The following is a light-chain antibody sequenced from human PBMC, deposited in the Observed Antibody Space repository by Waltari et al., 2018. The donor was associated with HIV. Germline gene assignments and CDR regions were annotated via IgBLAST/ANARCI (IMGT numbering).Light chain of an antibody. CDR3: CSYAGTYTYVL. V-gene: IGLV2-11*01. J-gene: IGLJ3*02. CDR2: EVI. Sequence: QSALTQPRSVSGSPGQSVTISCTGTSSDVGGYDSVSWYLQHPGKVPKLIIYEVITRPSGGPDRFSGSKSGNTASLTISGLQTEDEADYFCCSYAGTYTYVLFGGGTKLTVL. CDR1: SSDVGGYDS.